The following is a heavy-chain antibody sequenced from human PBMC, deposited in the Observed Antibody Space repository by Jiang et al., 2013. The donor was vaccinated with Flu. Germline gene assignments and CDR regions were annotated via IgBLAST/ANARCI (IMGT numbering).Heavy chain of an antibody. CDR1: YS. Sequence: YSMNWVRQASREGGVEWVSSISSSSSYIYYADSVKGRFTISRDNAKNSLYLQMNSLRAEDTAVYYCARYSYGYHYGMDVWGQGTTVTVSS. CDR3: ARYSYGYHYGMDV. CDR2: ISSSSSYI. D-gene: IGHD5-18*01. V-gene: IGHV3-21*01. J-gene: IGHJ6*02.